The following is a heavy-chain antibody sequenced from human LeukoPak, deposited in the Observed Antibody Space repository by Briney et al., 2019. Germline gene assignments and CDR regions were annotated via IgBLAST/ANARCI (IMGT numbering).Heavy chain of an antibody. CDR1: GFTFSNAW. D-gene: IGHD3-22*01. CDR2: IKSKSDGGTT. CDR3: TTDRKGIVVVKEGRNARGYYYYMDV. V-gene: IGHV3-15*01. J-gene: IGHJ6*03. Sequence: PGGSLRLSCAASGFTFSNAWMSWVRQAPGKGLEWVGRIKSKSDGGTTDYAAPVKGRFTISRDDSKNTLYLQMNSLKTEDRAVYYCTTDRKGIVVVKEGRNARGYYYYMDVWGKGTTVTVSS.